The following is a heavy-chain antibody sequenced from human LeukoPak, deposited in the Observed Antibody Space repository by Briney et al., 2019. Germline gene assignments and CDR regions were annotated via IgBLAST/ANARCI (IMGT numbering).Heavy chain of an antibody. CDR1: GGTFSSYA. Sequence: ASVKVSCKASGGTFSSYAISWVRQAPGQGLEWMGWMNPNSGNTGYAQKFQGRVTMTRNTSISTAYMELSSLRSEDTAVYYCARGNGRYDILTGYYYNWFDPWGQGTLVTVSS. CDR3: ARGNGRYDILTGYYYNWFDP. J-gene: IGHJ5*02. D-gene: IGHD3-9*01. V-gene: IGHV1-8*02. CDR2: MNPNSGNT.